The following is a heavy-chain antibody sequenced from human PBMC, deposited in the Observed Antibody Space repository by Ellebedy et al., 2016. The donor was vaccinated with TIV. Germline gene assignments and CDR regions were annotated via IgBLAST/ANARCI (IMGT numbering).Heavy chain of an antibody. J-gene: IGHJ4*02. D-gene: IGHD3-9*01. Sequence: PGGFLRLSCAASGFTFRTYGMHWVRQAPGKGLEWVAVMTNDGGLQYYTDSVKGRFTISRDNSKNTRSLQMNSLRVEDTAVYYCVRDDDTDGNYFDYWGQGTLVTVSS. CDR2: MTNDGGLQ. CDR1: GFTFRTYG. CDR3: VRDDDTDGNYFDY. V-gene: IGHV3-30*03.